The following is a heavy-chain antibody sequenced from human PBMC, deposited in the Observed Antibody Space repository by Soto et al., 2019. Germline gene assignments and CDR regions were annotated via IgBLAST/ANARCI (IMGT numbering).Heavy chain of an antibody. Sequence: PSETLSLTXTVSGASVSTGVYYWTWIRQHPGKGLEWIGYIDNTGSAYYNPSLTGRVDISVDTSKNQFSLNLQSLTAADTAFYYCAGAVSDFDVRRYRTSYFDQWGQGIRDTVSS. V-gene: IGHV4-31*02. CDR2: IDNTGSA. D-gene: IGHD3-10*02. CDR3: AGAVSDFDVRRYRTSYFDQ. CDR1: GASVSTGVYY. J-gene: IGHJ4*02.